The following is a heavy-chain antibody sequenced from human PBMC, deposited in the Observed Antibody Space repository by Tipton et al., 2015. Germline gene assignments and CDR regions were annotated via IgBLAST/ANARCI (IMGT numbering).Heavy chain of an antibody. V-gene: IGHV1-2*02. D-gene: IGHD6-25*01. Sequence: QSGAEVREPGTSLKVSCTASGYIFTTHYFHWVRQAPGQGLEWMGWINPTSGDTVYAQNFLGRVTLTRDTSTSTVYMELTSLTSDDTAIYYCARGGGRSWFDYWGQGTLVSVSS. CDR2: INPTSGDT. CDR3: ARGGGRSWFDY. J-gene: IGHJ5*01. CDR1: GYIFTTHY.